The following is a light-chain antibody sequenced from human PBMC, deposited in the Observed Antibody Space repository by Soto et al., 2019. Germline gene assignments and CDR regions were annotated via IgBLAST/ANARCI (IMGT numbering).Light chain of an antibody. Sequence: QSVLTQPASVSGSPGQSITISCTGTSSDVGGYNYVSWYQQHPGKAPKLMIYDVSNRPSGVSNRFSGSKSGNTASLTISGPQAEDEADYYCSSYTSSSTIYVFGTGTKVTVL. J-gene: IGLJ1*01. V-gene: IGLV2-14*01. CDR1: SSDVGGYNY. CDR2: DVS. CDR3: SSYTSSSTIYV.